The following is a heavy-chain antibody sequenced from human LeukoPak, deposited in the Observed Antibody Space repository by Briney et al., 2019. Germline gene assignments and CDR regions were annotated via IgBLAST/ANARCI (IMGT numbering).Heavy chain of an antibody. CDR1: GYSFSTYW. J-gene: IGHJ4*02. Sequence: GESLKISCKGSGYSFSTYWIGWVRQMPGKGLEWVAIIYPGDSDTRYYRSFQGQVSISADRSISTAYLQWGSLKASDTAMYYCARYSSGWYRKPDIFDYWGQGTLVTVSS. V-gene: IGHV5-51*01. CDR3: ARYSSGWYRKPDIFDY. CDR2: IYPGDSDT. D-gene: IGHD6-19*01.